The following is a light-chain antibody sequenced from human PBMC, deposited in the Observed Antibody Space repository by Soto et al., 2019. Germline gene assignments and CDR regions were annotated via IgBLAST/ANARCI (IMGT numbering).Light chain of an antibody. Sequence: EIVLTQSPGTLSLSPGERATLSCRASQSVTKNNLNWYQQKPGQAPRLLIYGASTRATGIPARFGGSGSGTEFTLTISSLQSEDSAVYYCHQYYNWPSAFGGGTKVDIK. J-gene: IGKJ4*01. CDR1: QSVTKNN. CDR3: HQYYNWPSA. CDR2: GAS. V-gene: IGKV3-15*01.